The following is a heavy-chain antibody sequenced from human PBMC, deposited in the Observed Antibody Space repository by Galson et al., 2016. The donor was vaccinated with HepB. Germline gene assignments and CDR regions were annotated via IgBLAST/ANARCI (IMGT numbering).Heavy chain of an antibody. Sequence: SLRLSCAASGFTFISYAMYWVRQAPGKGLEWVAAISFDGSKKYYTDSVKGRFTVSRDTSNNTRYLQMNSLRPEDTAMYYCVDDYGDFEYWGQGTLVTVSS. V-gene: IGHV3-30-3*01. CDR2: ISFDGSKK. J-gene: IGHJ4*02. CDR1: GFTFISYA. D-gene: IGHD4-17*01. CDR3: VDDYGDFEY.